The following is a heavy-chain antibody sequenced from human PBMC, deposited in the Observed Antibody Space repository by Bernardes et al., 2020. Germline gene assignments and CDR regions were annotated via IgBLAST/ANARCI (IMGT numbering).Heavy chain of an antibody. CDR1: GASISSGNDY. D-gene: IGHD3-3*01. Sequence: SETLSLTRTVSGASISSGNDYWNWIRQPGGRGLEWIGRIYTSGGTNYNPSLKSRVTMSIDTSKNQFSLKLTSVTAADTAVYYCARDNAFWSGFPDVYYNGVDVWGQGTTVTVSS. CDR2: IYTSGGT. CDR3: ARDNAFWSGFPDVYYNGVDV. V-gene: IGHV4-61*02. J-gene: IGHJ6*02.